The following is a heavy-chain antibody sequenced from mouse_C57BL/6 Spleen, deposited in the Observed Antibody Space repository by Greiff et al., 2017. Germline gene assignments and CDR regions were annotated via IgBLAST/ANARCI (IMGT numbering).Heavy chain of an antibody. Sequence: VQLKQSGPGLVKPSQTLSLTCSVTGYSITSDYWNWIRKFPGNKLEYMGFISYSGSTYYTPSLKSRISISRDTSKNQYSLQLNSVTTEDTATYYCARGCWSGFDDWGQGTTLTVSS. CDR1: GYSITSDY. V-gene: IGHV3-8*01. CDR3: ARGCWSGFDD. D-gene: IGHD3-2*02. J-gene: IGHJ2*01. CDR2: ISYSGST.